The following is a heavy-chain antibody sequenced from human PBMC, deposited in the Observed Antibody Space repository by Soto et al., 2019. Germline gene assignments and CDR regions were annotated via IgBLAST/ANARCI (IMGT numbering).Heavy chain of an antibody. CDR3: ARESLNYGMDV. CDR2: IYHSGST. V-gene: IGHV4-30-4*01. J-gene: IGHJ6*02. Sequence: SETLSLTCTVSGGSISNYYWSWIRQPPGKGLEWIGYIYHSGSTYYNPSLKSRVTISVDTSKNQFSLKLSSVTAADTAVDYCARESLNYGMDVWGQGTTVTVSS. CDR1: GGSISNYY.